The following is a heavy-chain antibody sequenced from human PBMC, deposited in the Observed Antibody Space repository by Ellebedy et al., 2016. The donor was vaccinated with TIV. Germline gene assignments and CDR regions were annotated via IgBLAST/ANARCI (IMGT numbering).Heavy chain of an antibody. CDR2: IKQDASER. CDR3: ARDQWLGRAYYFDY. V-gene: IGHV3-7*01. D-gene: IGHD6-19*01. Sequence: GGSLRLSCAASGFTFSNYWMSWVRQAPGKGLEWVANIKQDASERYYVDSVKGRFSISRDNAKNSIYLQMNSLRDEDTAVYYCARDQWLGRAYYFDYWGQGTLLTVSS. CDR1: GFTFSNYW. J-gene: IGHJ4*02.